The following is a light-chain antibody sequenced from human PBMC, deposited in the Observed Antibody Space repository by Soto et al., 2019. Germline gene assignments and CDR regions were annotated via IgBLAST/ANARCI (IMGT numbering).Light chain of an antibody. Sequence: DIVMTQTPLSLTVTPGEPASISCRSSQSLLDSDDGNTYLDWYLQKPGQSPQLLIYTVSYRASGVPDRFSGGGSGTDFTLKIRRVEAEGVGVSYCMQRIEFPRSSGGGTKVEIK. CDR1: QSLLDSDDGNTY. V-gene: IGKV2-40*01. CDR3: MQRIEFPRS. CDR2: TVS. J-gene: IGKJ4*01.